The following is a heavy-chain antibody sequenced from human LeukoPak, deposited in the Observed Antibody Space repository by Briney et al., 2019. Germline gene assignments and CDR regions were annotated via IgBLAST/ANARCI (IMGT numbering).Heavy chain of an antibody. J-gene: IGHJ4*02. CDR2: ISTTGTTI. CDR3: ARGDSSVDY. D-gene: IGHD6-19*01. CDR1: GFTFSNYG. Sequence: GGSLRLSCSVSGFTFSNYGLHWVRQAPGKGLEWLSYISTTGTTIYYADSVKGRFTISRDNAKNSLHLEMNSLRAEDTAVYYCARGDSSVDYWGQGTLVTVSS. V-gene: IGHV3-48*04.